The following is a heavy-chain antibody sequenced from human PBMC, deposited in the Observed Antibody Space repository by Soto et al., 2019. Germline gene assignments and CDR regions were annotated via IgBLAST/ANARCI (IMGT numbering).Heavy chain of an antibody. V-gene: IGHV1-3*01. CDR1: GYTFTSYA. CDR2: INAGNGNT. Sequence: GASVKVSCKASGYTFTSYAMHWVRQAPGQRLEWMGWINAGNGNTKYSQKFQGRVTITRDTSASTAYMELSSLRSEDTAVYYCARSSWYSFSYYYGMDVWGQGTTVTVSS. J-gene: IGHJ6*02. D-gene: IGHD6-13*01. CDR3: ARSSWYSFSYYYGMDV.